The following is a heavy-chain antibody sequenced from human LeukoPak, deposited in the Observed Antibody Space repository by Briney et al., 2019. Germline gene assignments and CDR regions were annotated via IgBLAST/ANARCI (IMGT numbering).Heavy chain of an antibody. CDR1: GFTFSSYG. V-gene: IGHV3-30*02. Sequence: GGSLRLSCAASGFTFSSYGMHWVRQAPGKGLEWVAFIRYDGSNKYYADSVKGRFTISRDNSKNTLYLQMNSLRAKDTAVYYCAKEAVVPAATDYWGQGTLVTVSS. J-gene: IGHJ4*02. CDR3: AKEAVVPAATDY. D-gene: IGHD2-2*01. CDR2: IRYDGSNK.